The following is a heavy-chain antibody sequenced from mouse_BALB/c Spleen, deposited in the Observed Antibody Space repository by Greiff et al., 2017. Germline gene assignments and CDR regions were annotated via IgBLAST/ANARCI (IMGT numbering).Heavy chain of an antibody. V-gene: IGHV2-6-7*01. J-gene: IGHJ3*01. CDR3: ARASFYYGSSPFAY. CDR1: GFSLTGYG. D-gene: IGHD1-1*01. Sequence: VHLVESGPGLVAPSQSLSITCTASGFSLTGYGVNWVRQPPGKGLEWLGMIWGDGSTDYNSALKSRLSISKDNSKSQVFLKMNSLQTDDTARYYCARASFYYGSSPFAYWGQGTLVTVSA. CDR2: IWGDGST.